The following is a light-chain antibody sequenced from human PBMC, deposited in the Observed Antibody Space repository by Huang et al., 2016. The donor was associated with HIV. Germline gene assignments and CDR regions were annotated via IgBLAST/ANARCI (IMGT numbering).Light chain of an antibody. V-gene: IGKV4-1*01. CDR1: QTVLYGSNKSNY. Sequence: IVMTQSPDSLAVSLGERATINCRSSQTVLYGSNKSNYLAWYQQKPRQPPKLVIYWGSTRDSGVPDRFSGSGSATNFSLTISSLQAEDVAVYYCQQDYTLPYTFGQGTRLQIK. CDR2: WGS. CDR3: QQDYTLPYT. J-gene: IGKJ2*01.